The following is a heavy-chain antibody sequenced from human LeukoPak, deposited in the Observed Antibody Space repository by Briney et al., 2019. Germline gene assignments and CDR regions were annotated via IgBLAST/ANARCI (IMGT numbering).Heavy chain of an antibody. CDR2: IYYSGST. CDR3: ARHNYDILTGYYYYFDY. D-gene: IGHD3-9*01. V-gene: IGHV4-39*01. CDR1: GGSISSSSYY. Sequence: PSETLSLTYTVSGGSISSSSYYWGWIRQPPGKGLEWIGSIYYSGSTYYNPSLKSRVTISVDTSKNQFSLKLSSVTAADTAVYYCARHNYDILTGYYYYFDYWGQGTLVTVSS. J-gene: IGHJ4*02.